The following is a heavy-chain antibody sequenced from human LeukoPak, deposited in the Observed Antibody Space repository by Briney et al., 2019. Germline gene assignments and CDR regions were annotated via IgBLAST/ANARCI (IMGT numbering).Heavy chain of an antibody. CDR1: GDSISGHY. CDR2: IYSSGLI. Sequence: SETLSLTCTLSGDSISGHYWGWVRQAPGKGQEWIGYIYSSGLISYNPSLKTRVAISDDPPKNQVSLTLTSVTAADTAVYYCARDARGVGLWYFDLWGRGFLVTVSS. CDR3: ARDARGVGLWYFDL. D-gene: IGHD3-10*01. J-gene: IGHJ2*01. V-gene: IGHV4-59*11.